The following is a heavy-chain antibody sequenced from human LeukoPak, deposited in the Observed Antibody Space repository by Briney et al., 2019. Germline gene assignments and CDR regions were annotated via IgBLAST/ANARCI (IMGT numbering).Heavy chain of an antibody. CDR2: ISYDGSNK. J-gene: IGHJ4*02. CDR1: GFTFSSYG. Sequence: GGSLRLSCAASGFTFSSYGMHWVRQAPGKGLEWVAVISYDGSNKYYADSVKGRFTISRDNSKITLYLQMNSLRAEDTAVYYCAKSYNGYESKPDYWGQGTLVTVSS. V-gene: IGHV3-30*18. D-gene: IGHD5-12*01. CDR3: AKSYNGYESKPDY.